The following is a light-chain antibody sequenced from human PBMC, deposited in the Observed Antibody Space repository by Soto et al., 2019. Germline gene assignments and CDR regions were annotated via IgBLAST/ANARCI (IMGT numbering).Light chain of an antibody. Sequence: DIQMTQSPSTLSASIGDRVTITCRASESVRSWLAWYQQKPGKAPKFLIYEASSLESGVPSRFSGSGSGTEFTLTISGLQPDDFAVYYCQQRSNWPPITFGQGTRLEIK. CDR3: QQRSNWPPIT. CDR2: EAS. CDR1: ESVRSW. V-gene: IGKV1-5*03. J-gene: IGKJ5*01.